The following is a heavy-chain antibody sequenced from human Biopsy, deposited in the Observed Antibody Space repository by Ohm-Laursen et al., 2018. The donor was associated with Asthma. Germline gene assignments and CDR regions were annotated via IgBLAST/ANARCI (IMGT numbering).Heavy chain of an antibody. CDR1: GFTFSSYA. V-gene: IGHV3-33*08. CDR2: IWYDGSNK. J-gene: IGHJ4*02. Sequence: SLRLSCTASGFTFSSYAMSWVRQAPGKGLEWVAVIWYDGSNKYYADSVKGRFTISRDNSKNTLYLQMNSLRAEDTAVYYCARDAWELQKPYAYYFDYWGQGTLVTVSS. D-gene: IGHD1-26*01. CDR3: ARDAWELQKPYAYYFDY.